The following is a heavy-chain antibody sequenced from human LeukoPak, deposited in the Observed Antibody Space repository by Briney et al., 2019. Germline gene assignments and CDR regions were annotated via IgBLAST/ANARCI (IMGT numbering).Heavy chain of an antibody. CDR2: AYYSGST. CDR1: GGSVSSASYY. CDR3: ASYNSSSWAWVYFDY. V-gene: IGHV4-61*01. J-gene: IGHJ4*02. D-gene: IGHD6-13*01. Sequence: PSETLSLTCTVSGGSVSSASYYWSWIRQPPGKGLEWIGYAYYSGSTNYNPSLKSRVTISVDTSRNQFSLKLSSVTAADTAMYYCASYNSSSWAWVYFDYWGQGTLVTVSS.